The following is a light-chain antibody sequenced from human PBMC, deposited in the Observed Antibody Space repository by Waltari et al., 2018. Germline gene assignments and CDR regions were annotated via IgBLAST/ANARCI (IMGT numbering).Light chain of an antibody. CDR1: QVILGY. V-gene: IGKV1-9*01. CDR2: AAS. CDR3: QQSYSAVT. J-gene: IGKJ3*01. Sequence: TQLTQSPSSLAASVGDRVTISCRTSQVILGYLAWYQQKPGKAPKLLIYAASTLQSGVPSRFSGSGSGMDFNITISNLQPEDFATYYCQQSYSAVTFGPGTKVDIK.